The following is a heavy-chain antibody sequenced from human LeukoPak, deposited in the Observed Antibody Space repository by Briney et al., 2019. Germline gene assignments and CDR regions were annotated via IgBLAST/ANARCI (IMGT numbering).Heavy chain of an antibody. V-gene: IGHV4-31*03. D-gene: IGHD4-11*01. CDR1: ATSMTRRASY. Sequence: TPSLTCTLTATSMTRRASYRNRVPKHPRKGLEGIGFIYHSGTTFYNPSLEGRAAISVDTSQNQFSLKLTSVTAADTAVYYCAIAVDYRNYSDYWGQGTLVTVSS. J-gene: IGHJ4*02. CDR2: IYHSGTT. CDR3: AIAVDYRNYSDY.